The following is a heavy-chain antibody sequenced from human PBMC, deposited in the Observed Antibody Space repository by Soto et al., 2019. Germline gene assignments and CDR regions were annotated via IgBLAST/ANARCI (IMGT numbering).Heavy chain of an antibody. V-gene: IGHV1-18*01. CDR2: ISAYNGNT. J-gene: IGHJ5*01. Sequence: GASVKVSCKASGYTFTSYGISWVRQAPGQGLEWMGWISAYNGNTNYAQKLQGRVTMTTDTSTSTAYMELRSLRSDDTAVYYCARDIDILTGLIKNWFALWGQGSLVTVSS. CDR3: ARDIDILTGLIKNWFAL. D-gene: IGHD3-9*01. CDR1: GYTFTSYG.